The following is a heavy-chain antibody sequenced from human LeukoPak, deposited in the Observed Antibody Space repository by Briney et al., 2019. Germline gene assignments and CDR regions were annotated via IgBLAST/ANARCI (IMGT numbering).Heavy chain of an antibody. D-gene: IGHD4-17*01. V-gene: IGHV4-31*03. CDR2: IYYSGST. CDR1: GXSISSGGYY. J-gene: IGHJ4*02. CDR3: ARANYGDYLDY. Sequence: SETLSLTCTVSGXSISSGGYYWSWIRQHPGTGLGWIGYIYYSGSTYYNPSLKSRVTISVDTSKNQFSLKLSSVTAADTAVYYCARANYGDYLDYWGQGTLVIVSS.